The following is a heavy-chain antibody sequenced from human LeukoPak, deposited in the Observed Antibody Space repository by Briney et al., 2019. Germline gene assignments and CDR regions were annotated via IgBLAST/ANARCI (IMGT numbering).Heavy chain of an antibody. CDR1: GGSFNRYY. CDR3: ARDGCSSTTNCDENNWFDP. CDR2: IYYSSST. V-gene: IGHV4-59*01. Sequence: SETLSFTCSVSGGSFNRYYWTWCRQPPGKGLEGWGYIYYSSSTNYNPSLKNPVTTSVDTSKNLFSLKLPPVTAADTAVYYCARDGCSSTTNCDENNWFDPWGQGTLVIVSS. J-gene: IGHJ5*02. D-gene: IGHD2/OR15-2a*01.